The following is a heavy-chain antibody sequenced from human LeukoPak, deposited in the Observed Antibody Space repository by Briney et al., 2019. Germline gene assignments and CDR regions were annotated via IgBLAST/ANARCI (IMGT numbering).Heavy chain of an antibody. CDR2: ISYDGSNK. CDR3: AKLYSHSNYDY. V-gene: IGHV3-30*18. J-gene: IGHJ4*02. Sequence: QTGGSLRLSCAASGFTFSSYGMHWVRQAPGKGLEWVAVISYDGSNKYYADSVKGRFTISRDNSKNTLYLQMNSLRAEDTAVYYCAKLYSHSNYDYWGQGTLVTVSS. CDR1: GFTFSSYG. D-gene: IGHD2-21*01.